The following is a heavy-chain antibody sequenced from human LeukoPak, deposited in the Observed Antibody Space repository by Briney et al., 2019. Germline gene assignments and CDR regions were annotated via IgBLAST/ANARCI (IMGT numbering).Heavy chain of an antibody. V-gene: IGHV3-15*01. CDR2: IKSKTYGGTT. J-gene: IGHJ3*02. Sequence: GVSLRLSCAAFVFTFSNAWMTWVRQAPAKGLEWVGRIKSKTYGGTTDYAAPVKCRFTISRDDSENTLYLQMDSLKTEDTAVYYCEGGYFDSSGYYDANAFDIWGRGTMVTVSS. CDR1: VFTFSNAW. D-gene: IGHD3-22*01. CDR3: EGGYFDSSGYYDANAFDI.